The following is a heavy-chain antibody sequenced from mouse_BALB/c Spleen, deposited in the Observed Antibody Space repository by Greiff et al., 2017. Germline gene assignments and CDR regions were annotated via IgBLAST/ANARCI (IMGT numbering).Heavy chain of an antibody. Sequence: EVMLVESGGGLVQPGGSRKLSCAASGFTFSSFGMHWVRQAPEQGLEWVAYISSGSGPIYYADTVKGRFTISRDNPKNTLFLQMTSLRSEDTAMYYCARCMIKGDYYAMDYWGQGTSVTVSS. CDR3: ARCMIKGDYYAMDY. V-gene: IGHV5-17*02. CDR2: ISSGSGPI. J-gene: IGHJ4*01. CDR1: GFTFSSFG. D-gene: IGHD2-4*01.